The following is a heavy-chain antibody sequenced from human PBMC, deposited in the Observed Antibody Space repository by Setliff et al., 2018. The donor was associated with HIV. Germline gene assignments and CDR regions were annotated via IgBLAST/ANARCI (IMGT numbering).Heavy chain of an antibody. CDR1: GGSISGYY. Sequence: SETLSLTCTVSGGSISGYYWTWVRQPAGKGLEWIGRMYGETNYNPSLKSRVTLSIDTSKNQFSLKLSSVTAADTAVYYCAGAITFGGVIVHWGQGTLVTVSS. D-gene: IGHD3-16*02. V-gene: IGHV4-4*07. CDR2: MYGET. J-gene: IGHJ4*02. CDR3: AGAITFGGVIVH.